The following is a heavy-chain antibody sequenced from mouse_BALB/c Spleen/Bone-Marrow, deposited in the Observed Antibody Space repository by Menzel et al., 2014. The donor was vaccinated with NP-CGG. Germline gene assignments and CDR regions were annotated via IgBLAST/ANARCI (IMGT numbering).Heavy chain of an antibody. CDR3: AREGYGSSYGFAY. Sequence: VQLQQSGPELVKPGASMKISCKASGYSFXGYTMNWVKQSHGKNLEWIGLINPYNGGSSYNQKFKGKATLTVDKSSSTAYMELLSLTSGDSAVYYCAREGYGSSYGFAYWGQGTLVTVSA. CDR1: GYSFXGYT. D-gene: IGHD1-1*01. J-gene: IGHJ3*01. CDR2: INPYNGGS. V-gene: IGHV1-31*01.